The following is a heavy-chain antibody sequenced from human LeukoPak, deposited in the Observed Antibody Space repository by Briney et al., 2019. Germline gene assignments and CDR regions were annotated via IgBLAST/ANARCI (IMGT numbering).Heavy chain of an antibody. CDR2: ISAYNGNT. CDR1: GYTFTSYG. Sequence: ASVKVSCKASGYTFTSYGISWVRQAPGQGLEWMGWISAYNGNTNYAQKLQGRVTMTTDTPTSTAYMELRSLRSDDTAVYYCARDPNDIVVVPAENYYYGMDVWGQGTTVTVSS. V-gene: IGHV1-18*04. J-gene: IGHJ6*02. D-gene: IGHD2-2*01. CDR3: ARDPNDIVVVPAENYYYGMDV.